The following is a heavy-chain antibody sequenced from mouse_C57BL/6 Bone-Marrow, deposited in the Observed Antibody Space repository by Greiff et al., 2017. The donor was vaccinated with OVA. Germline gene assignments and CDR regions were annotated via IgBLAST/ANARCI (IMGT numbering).Heavy chain of an antibody. CDR1: GYTFTSYW. CDR2: IDPSDSYT. Sequence: QVQLKQPGAELVKPGASVKLSCKASGYTFTSYWMQWVKQRPGQGLEWIGEIDPSDSYTNYNQKFKGKATLTVDTSSSTAYMQLSSLTSEDSAVYYCARERRWLLRYWGQGTTLTVSS. J-gene: IGHJ2*01. V-gene: IGHV1-50*01. D-gene: IGHD2-3*01. CDR3: ARERRWLLRY.